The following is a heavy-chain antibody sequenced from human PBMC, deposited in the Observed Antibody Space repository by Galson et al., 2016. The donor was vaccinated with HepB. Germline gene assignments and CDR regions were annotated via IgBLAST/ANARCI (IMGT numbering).Heavy chain of an antibody. CDR1: NDSIYGNAYY. CDR3: ARLPRLWDGYFDY. V-gene: IGHV4-39*01. J-gene: IGHJ4*01. Sequence: SETLSLTCSVFNDSIYGNAYYWGWIRQPPGKGLEWVGSISSSDYTYYNPSIQSRVAMSVDTSKKKFYLKLNSVTAADTAIYFCARLPRLWDGYFDYWGHGTLVTVSS. D-gene: IGHD1-26*01. CDR2: ISSSDYT.